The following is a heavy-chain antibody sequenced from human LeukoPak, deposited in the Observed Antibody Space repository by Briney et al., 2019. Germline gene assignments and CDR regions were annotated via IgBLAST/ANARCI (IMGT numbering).Heavy chain of an antibody. CDR1: GGSISSYY. J-gene: IGHJ5*02. Sequence: PSETLSLTCTVSGGSISSYYWSWIRQPPGKGLEWIGRIYTSGSTNYNPSLKSRVTISVDKSKNQFSLKLSSVTAADTAVYYCARGCTSSSWYVWFDPWGQGTLVTVSS. D-gene: IGHD6-13*01. V-gene: IGHV4-4*07. CDR2: IYTSGST. CDR3: ARGCTSSSWYVWFDP.